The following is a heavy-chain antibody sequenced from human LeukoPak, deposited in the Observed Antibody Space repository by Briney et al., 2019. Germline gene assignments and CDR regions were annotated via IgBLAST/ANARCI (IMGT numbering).Heavy chain of an antibody. D-gene: IGHD2-15*01. CDR1: GFTFSHYS. J-gene: IGHJ4*02. V-gene: IGHV3-30*04. Sequence: GMSLRLSCAASGFTFSHYSMHWVRQAPDKGLEWVAFISYDGSNKCYADSVKGRFTISRDNSNNTLCLQMNSLRAEDTAVYYCAREDIVVGVFDYWGQGTLVTVSS. CDR2: ISYDGSNK. CDR3: AREDIVVGVFDY.